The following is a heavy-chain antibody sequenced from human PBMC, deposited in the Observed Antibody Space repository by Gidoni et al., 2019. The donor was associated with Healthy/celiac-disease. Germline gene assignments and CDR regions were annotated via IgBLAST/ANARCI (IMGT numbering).Heavy chain of an antibody. CDR2: IYYSGST. Sequence: QLQLQESGPGLVKPSETLSLTCTVSGGPISSSSYYWGWIRQPPGKGLEWIGSIYYSGSTYYNPSLKSRVTISVDTSKNQFSLKLSSVTAADTAVYYCARLGRKYCSGGSCYSVAFDPWGQGTLVTVSS. V-gene: IGHV4-39*01. J-gene: IGHJ5*02. CDR1: GGPISSSSYY. CDR3: ARLGRKYCSGGSCYSVAFDP. D-gene: IGHD2-15*01.